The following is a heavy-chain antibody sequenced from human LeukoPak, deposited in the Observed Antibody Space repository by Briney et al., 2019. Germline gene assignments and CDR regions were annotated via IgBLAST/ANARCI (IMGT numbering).Heavy chain of an antibody. D-gene: IGHD3-10*01. V-gene: IGHV3-30*18. J-gene: IGHJ4*02. CDR2: ISYDGSYK. CDR1: GFTFSSYG. CDR3: AKGDSGFGESSQFDY. Sequence: GGSLRLSCAASGFTFSSYGMHWVRQAPSKGLEWVALISYDGSYKYYADSVKGRFTISRDSSKNTLYLQMNSLRAEDTAVYYCAKGDSGFGESSQFDYWGQGTLVTVSS.